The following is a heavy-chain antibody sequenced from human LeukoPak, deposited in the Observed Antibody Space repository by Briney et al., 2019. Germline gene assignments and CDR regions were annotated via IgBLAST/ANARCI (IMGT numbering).Heavy chain of an antibody. J-gene: IGHJ4*02. CDR2: IYYSGST. V-gene: IGHV4-59*01. CDR3: ARDVPRYDYVWGSYRPTYYFDY. CDR1: GGSFSGYY. Sequence: SETLSLTCAVYGGSFSGYYWSWIRQPPGKGLEWIGYIYYSGSTNYNPSLKSRVTISVDTSKNQFSLKLSSVTAADTAVYYCARDVPRYDYVWGSYRPTYYFDYWGQGTLVTVSS. D-gene: IGHD3-16*02.